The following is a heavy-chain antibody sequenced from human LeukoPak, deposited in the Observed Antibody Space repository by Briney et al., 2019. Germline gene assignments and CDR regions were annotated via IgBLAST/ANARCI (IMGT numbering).Heavy chain of an antibody. CDR3: ARHSLRGDDGNY. D-gene: IGHD2-21*02. J-gene: IGHJ4*02. Sequence: SETLSLTCTVSGGSISSCSYYWGWIRQPRGKGLEWIGSIYYSGSTYYNPSLKSRFTISVDTSKNQFSLKLSSVTAADTAVYYCARHSLRGDDGNYWGQGTLVTVSS. V-gene: IGHV4-39*01. CDR1: GGSISSCSYY. CDR2: IYYSGST.